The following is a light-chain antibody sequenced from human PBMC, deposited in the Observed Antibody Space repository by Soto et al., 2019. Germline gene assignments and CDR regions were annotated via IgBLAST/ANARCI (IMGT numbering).Light chain of an antibody. CDR2: EVY. CDR1: SSDVGGYDY. Sequence: QSVLTQPPSASGSPGQSVAISCTGTSSDVGGYDYVSWFQQHPGKAPKLMIYEVYKRPSGVPDRFSGSKSGNTASLTVSGPQAEDEADYYCSSYTVTNTLVFGGGTKLTVL. J-gene: IGLJ3*02. V-gene: IGLV2-8*01. CDR3: SSYTVTNTLV.